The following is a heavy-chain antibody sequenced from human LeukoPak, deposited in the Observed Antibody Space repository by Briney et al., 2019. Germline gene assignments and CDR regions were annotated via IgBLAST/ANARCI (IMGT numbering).Heavy chain of an antibody. CDR2: IYTSGST. CDR3: AGSQAVLESFQH. V-gene: IGHV4-39*01. D-gene: IGHD3-10*02. Sequence: PSETLSLTCTVSSGSISSPDSYWDWIRQPPGKGLEWIGSIYTSGSTYYNQSLQSRVPVSLDTPNSQFSLKLTSVTAADTAVYYCAGSQAVLESFQHWGRGTLVTVSS. CDR1: SGSISSPDSY. J-gene: IGHJ1*01.